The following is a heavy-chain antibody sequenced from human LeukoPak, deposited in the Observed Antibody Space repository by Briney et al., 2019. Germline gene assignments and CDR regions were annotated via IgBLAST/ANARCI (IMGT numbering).Heavy chain of an antibody. D-gene: IGHD4-17*01. Sequence: GGSLRLSCAASGFTLSSYAMNWVRQAPGKGLEWVSAISGSGGSTYYADSVKGRFAISRDNSKNTLYLQMNSLRAEDTAVYYCAKYPVTWYNWFDPWGQGTLVTVSS. CDR2: ISGSGGST. CDR3: AKYPVTWYNWFDP. V-gene: IGHV3-23*01. CDR1: GFTLSSYA. J-gene: IGHJ5*02.